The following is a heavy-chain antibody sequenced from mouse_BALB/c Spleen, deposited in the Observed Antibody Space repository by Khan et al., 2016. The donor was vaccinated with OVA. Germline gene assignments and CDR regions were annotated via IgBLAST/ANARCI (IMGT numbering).Heavy chain of an antibody. J-gene: IGHJ4*01. CDR3: ARGNYYGYALDY. D-gene: IGHD1-1*01. CDR2: ISYSGST. V-gene: IGHV3-2*02. Sequence: EVQLQESGPGLVKPSQSLSLTCTVNGYSITSNYAWNWIRQFPGNKLEWMGYISYSGSTNYIPSLKSRLSITRDTSKNQFFLLLHSVMTEDSATYYFARGNYYGYALDYWGQGTSVTVSS. CDR1: GYSITSNYA.